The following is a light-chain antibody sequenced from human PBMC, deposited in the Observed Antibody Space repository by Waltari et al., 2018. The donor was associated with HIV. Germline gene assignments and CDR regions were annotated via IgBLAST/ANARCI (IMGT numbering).Light chain of an antibody. J-gene: IGKJ2*01. Sequence: DMVMTQSPESLTVSLGEGAPVNCKCSQSHLYSSNKKNYLAWYQQKPGPPPKLLIYWASTRESGDPDRFSASVSGADFTLTLGSLQAGDAAVYYWQQYYSTPYTFGQGTKLEIK. CDR3: QQYYSTPYT. CDR1: QSHLYSSNKKNY. V-gene: IGKV4-1*01. CDR2: WAS.